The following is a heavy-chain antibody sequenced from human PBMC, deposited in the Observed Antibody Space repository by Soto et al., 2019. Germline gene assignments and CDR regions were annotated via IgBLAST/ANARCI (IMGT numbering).Heavy chain of an antibody. CDR3: AREPVTMVRGVIIYYYGMDV. J-gene: IGHJ6*02. V-gene: IGHV4-30-4*01. D-gene: IGHD3-10*01. CDR1: GGSISSGDYY. Sequence: SETLSLACTVSGGSISSGDYYWSWIRQPPGKGLEWIGYIYYSGSTYYNPSLKSRVTISVDTSKNQFSLKLSSVTAADTAVYYCAREPVTMVRGVIIYYYGMDVWGQGTTVTVSS. CDR2: IYYSGST.